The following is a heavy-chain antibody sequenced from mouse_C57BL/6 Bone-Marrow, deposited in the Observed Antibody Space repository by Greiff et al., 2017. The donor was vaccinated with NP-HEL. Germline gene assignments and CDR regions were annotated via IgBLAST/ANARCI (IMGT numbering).Heavy chain of an antibody. J-gene: IGHJ2*01. V-gene: IGHV1-55*01. CDR1: GYTFTSYW. D-gene: IGHD2-13*01. CDR3: ARDYCVTY. CDR2: IYPGSGST. Sequence: VQLQQPGAELVKPGASVKMSCKASGYTFTSYWITWVKQRPGQGLEWIGDIYPGSGSTNYNEKFKSKATLTVDKSSSTAYMQLSSLTSEDSAVYYCARDYCVTYWDQGTTLTVTS.